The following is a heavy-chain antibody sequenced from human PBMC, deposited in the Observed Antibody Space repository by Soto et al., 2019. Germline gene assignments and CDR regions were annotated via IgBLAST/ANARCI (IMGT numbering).Heavy chain of an antibody. CDR3: AKNIPPGGYYDSSGYYSAADY. J-gene: IGHJ4*02. Sequence: EVQLLESGGGLVQPGGSLRLSCAASGFTFSSYAMSWVRQAPGKGLEWVSAISGSGGSTYYADSVKGRFTISRDNSKNTLYLQMNSLRAEDTAVYYCAKNIPPGGYYDSSGYYSAADYWGQGTLVTVSS. D-gene: IGHD3-22*01. CDR1: GFTFSSYA. CDR2: ISGSGGST. V-gene: IGHV3-23*01.